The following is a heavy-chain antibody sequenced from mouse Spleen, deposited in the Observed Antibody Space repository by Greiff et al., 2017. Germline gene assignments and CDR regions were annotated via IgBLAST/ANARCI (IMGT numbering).Heavy chain of an antibody. V-gene: IGHV7-3*01. J-gene: IGHJ3*01. CDR3: ASFWDEAWFAY. CDR1: GFTFTDYY. CDR2: IRNKANGYTT. D-gene: IGHD4-1*01. Sequence: EVMLVESGGGLVQPGGSLSLSCAASGFTFTDYYMSWVRQPPGKALEWLGFIRNKANGYTTEYSASVKGRFTISRDNSQSILYLQMNALRAEDSATYYCASFWDEAWFAYWGQGTLVTVSA.